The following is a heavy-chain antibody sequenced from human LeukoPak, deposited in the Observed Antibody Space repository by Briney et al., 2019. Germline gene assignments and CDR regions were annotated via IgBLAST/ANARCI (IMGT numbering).Heavy chain of an antibody. Sequence: SETLSLTCTASGGSISSGGYYWSWIRQHPGKGLEWIGYIYYSGSTYYNPSLKSRVTISVDTSKNQFSLKLSSVTAADTAVYYCARDEGPVVGATSYFDYWGQGTLVTVSS. CDR1: GGSISSGGYY. CDR2: IYYSGST. J-gene: IGHJ4*02. CDR3: ARDEGPVVGATSYFDY. D-gene: IGHD1-26*01. V-gene: IGHV4-31*03.